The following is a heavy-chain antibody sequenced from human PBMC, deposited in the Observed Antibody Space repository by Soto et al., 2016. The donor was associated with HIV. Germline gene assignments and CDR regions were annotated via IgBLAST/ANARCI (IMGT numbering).Heavy chain of an antibody. CDR2: ITSSSTYI. CDR3: ARDPGRDDYIRWFDF. J-gene: IGHJ5*01. D-gene: IGHD4-4*01. Sequence: EVQLVESGGRLAQPGGSLRLSCAASRFTFSNYSMNWVRQAPGKGLEWVSSITSSSTYIYYADSVKGRFTISRDNAKNSLSLQINSLRAEDTAVYYCARDPGRDDYIRWFDFWGQGTLVTVSS. CDR1: RFTFSNYS. V-gene: IGHV3-21*01.